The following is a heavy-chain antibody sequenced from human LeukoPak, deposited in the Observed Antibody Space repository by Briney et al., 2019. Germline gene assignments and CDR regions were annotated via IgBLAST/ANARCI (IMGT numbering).Heavy chain of an antibody. D-gene: IGHD3-16*01. J-gene: IGHJ4*02. V-gene: IGHV4-34*01. CDR2: INHSGST. Sequence: KPSETLSLTCAVYGGSFSGYYWSWIRQPPGKGLEWIGEINHSGSTNYNPSLKSRVTISVDTSKNQFSLKLSSVTAADTAVYYCARLKWMGPAVWWGQGTLVTVSS. CDR3: ARLKWMGPAVW. CDR1: GGSFSGYY.